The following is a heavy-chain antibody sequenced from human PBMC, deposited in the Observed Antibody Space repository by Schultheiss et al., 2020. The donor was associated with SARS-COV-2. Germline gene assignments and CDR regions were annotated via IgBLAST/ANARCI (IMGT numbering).Heavy chain of an antibody. CDR3: AKGGWLEY. J-gene: IGHJ4*02. Sequence: GGSLRLSCAGSGFTFSSYWMHWVRQAPGKGLVWVSRINGDGSTINYADSVKGRFTISRDNSKNTLYLQMNSLRDEDTAVYYCAKGGWLEYWGQGTLVTVSS. CDR1: GFTFSSYW. V-gene: IGHV3-74*01. D-gene: IGHD3-9*01. CDR2: INGDGSTI.